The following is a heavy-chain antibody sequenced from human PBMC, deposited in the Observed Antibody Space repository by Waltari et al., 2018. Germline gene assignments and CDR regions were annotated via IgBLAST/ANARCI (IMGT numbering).Heavy chain of an antibody. Sequence: QVQLVQSGAEVKKPGSSVKVSCQASGGTFSSYAISWVRQAPGHGLEWMGGIIPMLGTANYAQKFQGRVTMTADESTSTAYMELSSLRSEDTAVYYCARGSSSSLSTRYYYYAMDVWGQGTTVTVSS. CDR3: ARGSSSSLSTRYYYYAMDV. CDR2: IIPMLGTA. D-gene: IGHD2-2*01. J-gene: IGHJ6*02. V-gene: IGHV1-69*01. CDR1: GGTFSSYA.